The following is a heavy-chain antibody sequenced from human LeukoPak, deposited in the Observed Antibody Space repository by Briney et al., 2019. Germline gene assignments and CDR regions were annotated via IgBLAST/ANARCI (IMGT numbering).Heavy chain of an antibody. Sequence: GGSLRLSCAAFGFPLSSYALSWVRQAPGKGLEWVSTISISGGNTYYANSVKGRFTISRDNSKSTLYLQMNSLGAEDTAVYYCAKDAVGGTYVRYFDSWGQGTLVTVSS. V-gene: IGHV3-23*01. CDR3: AKDAVGGTYVRYFDS. CDR1: GFPLSSYA. D-gene: IGHD1-26*01. CDR2: ISISGGNT. J-gene: IGHJ4*02.